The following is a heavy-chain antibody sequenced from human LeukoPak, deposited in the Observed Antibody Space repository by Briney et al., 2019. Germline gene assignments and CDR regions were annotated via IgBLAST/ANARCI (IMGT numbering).Heavy chain of an antibody. CDR1: GFTFSSYG. J-gene: IGHJ4*02. D-gene: IGHD5-18*01. V-gene: IGHV3-30*18. CDR2: ISYDGSNK. CDR3: AKDQSDVDTAFDY. Sequence: GGSLRLSCAASGFTFSSYGMHWVRQAPGKGLEWVAVISYDGSNKYYADSVKGRFTISRDNSKNTLYLQMNSLRAEDTAVYYCAKDQSDVDTAFDYWGQGTLVTVSS.